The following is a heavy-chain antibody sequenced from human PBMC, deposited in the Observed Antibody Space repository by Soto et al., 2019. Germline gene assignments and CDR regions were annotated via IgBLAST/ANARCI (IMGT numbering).Heavy chain of an antibody. J-gene: IGHJ6*02. CDR3: ATLPAAMYFYGSDV. Sequence: SETLSLTCAVYGGSFSGYYWSWIRQPPGKGLEWIGEINHSGSTNYNPSLKSRVTISVDTSKDQFSLNLSSVTATDTGVYYCATLPAAMYFYGSDVWGPGTTVTVSS. V-gene: IGHV4-34*01. CDR1: GGSFSGYY. D-gene: IGHD2-2*01. CDR2: INHSGST.